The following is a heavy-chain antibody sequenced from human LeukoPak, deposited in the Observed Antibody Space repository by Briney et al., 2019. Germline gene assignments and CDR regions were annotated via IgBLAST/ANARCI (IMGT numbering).Heavy chain of an antibody. Sequence: GGSLRLSCAASGFTFSSYAMSWVRQAPGKGLEWVSGISGSDGSTNYADSVKGRFTISRENSKNTLYLQMNSLRAEDTAVYYCARLAGDYYDSIDYWGQGTLVTVSS. J-gene: IGHJ4*02. D-gene: IGHD3-22*01. V-gene: IGHV3-23*01. CDR2: ISGSDGST. CDR1: GFTFSSYA. CDR3: ARLAGDYYDSIDY.